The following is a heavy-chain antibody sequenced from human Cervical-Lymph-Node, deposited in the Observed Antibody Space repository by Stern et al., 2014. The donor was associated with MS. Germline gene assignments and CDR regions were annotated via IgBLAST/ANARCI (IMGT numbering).Heavy chain of an antibody. J-gene: IGHJ4*02. CDR3: ARGFSSVF. V-gene: IGHV5-51*01. Sequence: EVQLVQSGAEMKEPGASLKISCKTSGFPFSNYWIAWLRQMSGKGLEWMGIIYPGDSDTKYNPAFQGQVTISADKSISTAYLQWSSLKASDTAIYFCARGFSSVFWGQGTRVTVSP. CDR1: GFPFSNYW. D-gene: IGHD2-2*01. CDR2: IYPGDSDT.